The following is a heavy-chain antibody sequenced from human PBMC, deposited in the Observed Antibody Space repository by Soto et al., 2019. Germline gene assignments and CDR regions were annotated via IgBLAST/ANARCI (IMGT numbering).Heavy chain of an antibody. CDR2: ISIRGDYR. CDR1: GFTFSSSG. V-gene: IGHV3-23*01. Sequence: EGQLLQSGGGLVQPGESLRLSCAASGFTFSSSGMSWVRQAPGKGLEWVSSISIRGDYRYYADSVKGRFTISRDNSKNTLYLQMISLTSEYTALYYCANHGFFDFWGQGTMVAVSS. D-gene: IGHD4-17*01. CDR3: ANHGFFDF. J-gene: IGHJ3*01.